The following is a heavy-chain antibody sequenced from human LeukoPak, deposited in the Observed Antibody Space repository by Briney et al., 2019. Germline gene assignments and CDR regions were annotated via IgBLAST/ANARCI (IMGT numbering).Heavy chain of an antibody. CDR3: ASDGSHGDAFDI. V-gene: IGHV1-18*01. D-gene: IGHD6-25*01. Sequence: ASVKVSCKASGYTFTSYGISWVRQAPGQGLEWMGWISAYNGNTNYAQKLQGRVTMTTDTSTSTAYMELRSLRSDNTAVYYCASDGSHGDAFDIWGQGTMVTVSS. CDR1: GYTFTSYG. J-gene: IGHJ3*02. CDR2: ISAYNGNT.